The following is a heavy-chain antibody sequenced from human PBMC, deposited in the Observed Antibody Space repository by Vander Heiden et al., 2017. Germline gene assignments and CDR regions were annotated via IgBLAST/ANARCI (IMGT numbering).Heavy chain of an antibody. CDR3: ARDRYCSSTSCYFDVGTYYYYYGMDV. D-gene: IGHD2-2*01. CDR1: GGSISSSNW. Sequence: QVQLQESGPGLVKPSGTLSLTCAVSGGSISSSNWWSRVREPPGKGLEWIGEIYHSGSTNYNPSLKSRVTISVDKSKNQFSLKLSSVTAADTAVYYCARDRYCSSTSCYFDVGTYYYYYGMDVWGQGTTVTVSS. J-gene: IGHJ6*02. V-gene: IGHV4-4*02. CDR2: IYHSGST.